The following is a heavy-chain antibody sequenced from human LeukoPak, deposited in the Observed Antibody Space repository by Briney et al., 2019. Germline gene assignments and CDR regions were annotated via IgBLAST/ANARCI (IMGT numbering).Heavy chain of an antibody. Sequence: GGSLRLSCAVSGFTFSRYSMNWVRQAPGKGLEWVSSISSSSSYIYYADSVKGRFTISRDNAKNSLYLQMNSLRAEDTAVYYCARDSTGTKWQLDYWGQGTLVTVSS. CDR2: ISSSSSYI. D-gene: IGHD1-1*01. V-gene: IGHV3-21*01. J-gene: IGHJ4*02. CDR1: GFTFSRYS. CDR3: ARDSTGTKWQLDY.